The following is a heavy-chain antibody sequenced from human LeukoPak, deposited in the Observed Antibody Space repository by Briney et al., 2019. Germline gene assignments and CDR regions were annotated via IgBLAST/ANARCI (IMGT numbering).Heavy chain of an antibody. J-gene: IGHJ3*01. CDR3: AKSMVVTAPLDAFDV. V-gene: IGHV3-9*01. D-gene: IGHD2-21*02. CDR2: ISWNSGSI. Sequence: GGSLRLSCAASGFTFDDYAMHWVRQAPGKGLEWVSGISWNSGSIGYADSVKGRFTISRDNAKNSLYLQMNSLRAEDTALYYCAKSMVVTAPLDAFDVWGQGTMVTVSS. CDR1: GFTFDDYA.